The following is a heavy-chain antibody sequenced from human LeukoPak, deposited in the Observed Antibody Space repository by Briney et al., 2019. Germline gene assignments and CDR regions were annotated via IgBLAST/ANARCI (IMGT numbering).Heavy chain of an antibody. D-gene: IGHD3-22*01. CDR3: ARVATYYDESGYFRAIDY. J-gene: IGHJ4*02. V-gene: IGHV3-11*01. CDR2: MTGIGTAT. Sequence: GGSLRLSCAASGFTFTDHYMTWLRQAPGKGLDWVSYMTGIGTATDYADSVEGRFTISRDNTKLYLQMNSLRAEDTAVYYCARVATYYDESGYFRAIDYWGQGTLVTVSS. CDR1: GFTFTDHY.